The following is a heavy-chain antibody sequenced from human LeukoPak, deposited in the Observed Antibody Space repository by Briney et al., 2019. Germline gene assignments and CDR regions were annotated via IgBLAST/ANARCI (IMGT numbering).Heavy chain of an antibody. CDR3: ARAYGSGSLYYMDV. CDR1: GGSISSDY. V-gene: IGHV4-59*08. D-gene: IGHD3-10*01. Sequence: SETLSLTCTVSGGSISSDYWSWIRQPPGKGLEWIGYIYYSGSINYNPSLKSRVTISVDTSKNQFSLKLSSVTAADTAVYYCARAYGSGSLYYMDVWGKGTTVTISS. CDR2: IYYSGSI. J-gene: IGHJ6*03.